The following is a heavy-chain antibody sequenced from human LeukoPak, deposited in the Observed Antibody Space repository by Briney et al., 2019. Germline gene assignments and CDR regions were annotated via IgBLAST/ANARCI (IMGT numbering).Heavy chain of an antibody. Sequence: GAPVKVSCKASGYTFTGYYMHWVRQAPGQGLEWMGWINPNSGGTNYAQKFQGRVTMTRDTSISTAYMELSRLRSDDTAVYYCARDGAGYYGSGSYYNGNYYYYMDVWGKGTTVTISS. CDR2: INPNSGGT. V-gene: IGHV1-2*02. J-gene: IGHJ6*03. CDR3: ARDGAGYYGSGSYYNGNYYYYMDV. D-gene: IGHD3-10*01. CDR1: GYTFTGYY.